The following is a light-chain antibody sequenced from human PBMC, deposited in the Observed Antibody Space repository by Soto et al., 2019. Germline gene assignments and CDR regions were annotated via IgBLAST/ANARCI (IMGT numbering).Light chain of an antibody. J-gene: IGLJ1*01. CDR2: TNN. CDR3: AAWDGSLNVDV. CDR1: SSSIGSNS. V-gene: IGLV1-44*01. Sequence: QLVLTQPPSASGTPGQRVTISCSGSSSSIGSNSVNWYQQLPRTAPKVLIYTNNQRPSGVPDRFSGSKSGTSASLAISGLQSEDEADYYCAAWDGSLNVDVFGTGTKVTVL.